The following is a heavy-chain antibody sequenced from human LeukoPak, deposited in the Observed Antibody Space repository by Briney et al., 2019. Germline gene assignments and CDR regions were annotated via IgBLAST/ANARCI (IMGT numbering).Heavy chain of an antibody. D-gene: IGHD2-2*01. CDR1: GFTFSSYS. Sequence: GGSLRHSCAASGFTFSSYSMNWVRQAPGKGLEWVSSISSSSYIYYADSVKGRFTISRDNAKNSLYLQMNSLRAEDTAVYYCARGIAGYCSSTSCPTGWGQGTLVTVSS. CDR2: ISSSSYI. V-gene: IGHV3-21*01. J-gene: IGHJ4*02. CDR3: ARGIAGYCSSTSCPTG.